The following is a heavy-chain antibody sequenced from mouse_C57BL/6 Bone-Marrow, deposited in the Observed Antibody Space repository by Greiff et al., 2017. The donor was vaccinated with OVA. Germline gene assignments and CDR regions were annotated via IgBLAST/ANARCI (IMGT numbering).Heavy chain of an antibody. CDR2: INPSSGYT. V-gene: IGHV1-7*01. D-gene: IGHD2-1*01. J-gene: IGHJ1*03. Sequence: VQLQQSGAELAKPGASVKLSCKASGYTFTSYWMHWVKQRPGQGLEWIGYINPSSGYTKYNQKFKDKATLTADKSSSTAYMQLSSLTYEDSAVYYCAIYYGNDYWYFDVWGTGTTVTVSS. CDR1: GYTFTSYW. CDR3: AIYYGNDYWYFDV.